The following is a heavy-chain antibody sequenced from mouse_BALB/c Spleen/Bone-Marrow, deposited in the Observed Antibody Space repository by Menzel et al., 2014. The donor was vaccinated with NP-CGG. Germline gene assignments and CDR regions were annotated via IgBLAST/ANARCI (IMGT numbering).Heavy chain of an antibody. CDR3: TRSGAFAY. CDR2: IRLKSNNYAT. J-gene: IGHJ3*01. V-gene: IGHV6-6*02. D-gene: IGHD1-3*01. Sequence: EVQLVESGGGLVQPGGSMKLSCVASGFTFSNYRMNWVRQSPEKGLEWVAEIRLKSNNYATHYAESVKGRFTISRDDSKSSVYLQMNNLRAEDTGIYYCTRSGAFAYWGQGTLVTVSA. CDR1: GFTFSNYR.